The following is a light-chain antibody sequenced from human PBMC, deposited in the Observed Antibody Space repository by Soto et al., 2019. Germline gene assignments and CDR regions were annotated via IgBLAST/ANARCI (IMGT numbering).Light chain of an antibody. CDR3: LLSHSGADVV. J-gene: IGLJ2*01. Sequence: QAVVTQEPSLTVSPGGTVTLTCGSSTGAVTSGHYPYWFQQKPGQAPRTLIYEASNKHSWTPARFSASLLGGKATLTLSGAQPEDEAQYYCLLSHSGADVVFGGGTKVTVL. CDR1: TGAVTSGHY. CDR2: EAS. V-gene: IGLV7-46*01.